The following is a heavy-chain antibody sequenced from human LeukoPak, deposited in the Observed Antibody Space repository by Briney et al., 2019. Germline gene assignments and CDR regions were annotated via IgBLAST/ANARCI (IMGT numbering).Heavy chain of an antibody. CDR1: GLTFSTYW. J-gene: IGHJ6*04. Sequence: GGSLRLSCAASGLTFSTYWMTWVRQAPGKGLEWVANIKQDGSEKNYVDSVKGRFTISRDNAKNSLYLQMNSLRVEDTAVYYCAGGIAMVRGGDVWGKGTTVPVSS. CDR2: IKQDGSEK. CDR3: AGGIAMVRGGDV. V-gene: IGHV3-7*01. D-gene: IGHD3-10*01.